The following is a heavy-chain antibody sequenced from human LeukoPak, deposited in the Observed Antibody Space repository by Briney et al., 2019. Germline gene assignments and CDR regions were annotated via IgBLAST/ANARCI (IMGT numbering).Heavy chain of an antibody. V-gene: IGHV1-46*03. CDR3: ARPLGYCSSTSCYGGAFDI. CDR1: GGTFSSYA. Sequence: ASVKVSCKASGGTFSSYAISWVRQAPGQGLEWMGIINPSGGSTSYAQKFQGRVTMTRDTSTSTVYMELSSLRSEDTAVYYCARPLGYCSSTSCYGGAFDIWGQGTMVTVSS. J-gene: IGHJ3*02. D-gene: IGHD2-2*01. CDR2: INPSGGST.